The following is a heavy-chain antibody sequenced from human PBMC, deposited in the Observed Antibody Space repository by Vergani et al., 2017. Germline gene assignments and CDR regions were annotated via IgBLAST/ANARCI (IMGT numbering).Heavy chain of an antibody. D-gene: IGHD3-22*01. CDR1: GYSFTSYW. CDR3: ARQFDGYYYDSGTDY. V-gene: IGHV5-51*01. J-gene: IGHJ4*02. Sequence: EVQLVQSGAEVKKPGESLKISCKGSGYSFTSYWIGWVRQMPGKGLEWMGIIYPGDSDTRYSPSFQDQVTISADKSISTAYLQWSSLKASDTAMYYCARQFDGYYYDSGTDYWGQGTLVTVSS. CDR2: IYPGDSDT.